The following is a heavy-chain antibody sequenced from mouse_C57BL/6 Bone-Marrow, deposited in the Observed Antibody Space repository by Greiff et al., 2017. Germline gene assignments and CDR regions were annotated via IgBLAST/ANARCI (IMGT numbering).Heavy chain of an antibody. CDR2: ISYDGSN. Sequence: EVKLMESGPGLVKPSQSLSLTCSVTGYSITSGYYWNWIRQFPGNKLEWMGYISYDGSNNYNPSLKNRISITRDTSKNQFFLKLNSVTTEDTATYYCARDNGYRTFAMDYWGQGTSVTVSS. D-gene: IGHD2-2*01. J-gene: IGHJ4*01. CDR3: ARDNGYRTFAMDY. CDR1: GYSITSGYY. V-gene: IGHV3-6*01.